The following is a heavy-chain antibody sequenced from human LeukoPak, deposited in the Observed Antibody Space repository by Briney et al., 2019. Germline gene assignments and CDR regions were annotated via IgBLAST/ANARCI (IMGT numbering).Heavy chain of an antibody. Sequence: SVKVSCKASGGTFSSYAISWVRQAPGQGLEWMGGIIPIFGTANYAQKFQGRVTITADESTSTAYMELSSLRSEDTAVFYCARGDFWSGYQRQSPLNYWGQGTLVTVSS. CDR1: GGTFSSYA. CDR3: ARGDFWSGYQRQSPLNY. CDR2: IIPIFGTA. J-gene: IGHJ4*02. D-gene: IGHD3-3*01. V-gene: IGHV1-69*13.